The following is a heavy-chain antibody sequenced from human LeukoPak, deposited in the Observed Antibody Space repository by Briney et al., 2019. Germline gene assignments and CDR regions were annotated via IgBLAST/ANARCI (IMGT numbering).Heavy chain of an antibody. CDR1: GFTFSTYG. J-gene: IGHJ4*02. Sequence: PGGSLRLSRATSGFTFSTYGIHWVRQAPGKGLEWVAFTQHDATHQYYADSVRGRFTISRDQSKNTVYLQMSSLRGEDTAVYYCAKDGPGHDYVRGFDYWGLGTQVIVSS. D-gene: IGHD3-16*01. CDR2: TQHDATHQ. V-gene: IGHV3-30*02. CDR3: AKDGPGHDYVRGFDY.